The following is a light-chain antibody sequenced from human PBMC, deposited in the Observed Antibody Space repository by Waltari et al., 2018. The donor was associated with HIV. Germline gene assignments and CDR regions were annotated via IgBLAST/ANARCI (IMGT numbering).Light chain of an antibody. CDR2: GDN. CDR3: QSYDSSNHAV. V-gene: IGLV6-57*03. Sequence: NFMLTQPHSVSESPGKTVTVSCTRSSGSIAINYVQWYQQRPGSAPPTVIYGDNQRPSGVPDRFSGSIDSSSNSASLTISGLKTEDEADYYCQSYDSSNHAVFGVGTKLTVL. J-gene: IGLJ3*02. CDR1: SGSIAINY.